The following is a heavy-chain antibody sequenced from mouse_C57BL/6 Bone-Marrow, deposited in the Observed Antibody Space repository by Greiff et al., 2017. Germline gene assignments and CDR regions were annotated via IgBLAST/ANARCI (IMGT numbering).Heavy chain of an antibody. Sequence: QVQLQQSGAELARPGASVKLSCKASGYTFTSYGISWVKQRTGQGLEWIGEIYPSSGNTYYNEKFKGKATLTADKSSSTAYMELRSLTSADSAVYVCARRPYYDYEGYFDYWGQGTTLTVSS. CDR3: ARRPYYDYEGYFDY. CDR1: GYTFTSYG. CDR2: IYPSSGNT. D-gene: IGHD2-4*01. J-gene: IGHJ2*01. V-gene: IGHV1-81*01.